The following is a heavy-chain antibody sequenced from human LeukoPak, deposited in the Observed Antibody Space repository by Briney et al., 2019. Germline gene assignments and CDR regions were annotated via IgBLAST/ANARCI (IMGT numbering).Heavy chain of an antibody. CDR3: ARDWFSGWYGYFDY. J-gene: IGHJ4*02. Sequence: GGSLRLSCAASGFTFSSYWMSWVRQAPGKGLEWVANIKQDGSEKCYVDSVKGRFTISRDNAKNSLYLQMSSLRAEDTAVYYCARDWFSGWYGYFDYWGQGTLVTVSS. CDR2: IKQDGSEK. CDR1: GFTFSSYW. D-gene: IGHD6-19*01. V-gene: IGHV3-7*04.